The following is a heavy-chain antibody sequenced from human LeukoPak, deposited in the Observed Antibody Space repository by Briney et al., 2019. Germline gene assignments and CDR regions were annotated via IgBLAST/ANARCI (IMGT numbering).Heavy chain of an antibody. Sequence: ASVKVSCKASGYTFTSYGISWVRQAPGQGLEWIGWISAYNGNTNYAQKLQGRVTMTTDTSTSTAYMELRSLRSDDTAVYYCARDLEEQWLARKFDYWGQGTLVTVSS. J-gene: IGHJ4*02. CDR2: ISAYNGNT. CDR3: ARDLEEQWLARKFDY. V-gene: IGHV1-18*01. D-gene: IGHD6-19*01. CDR1: GYTFTSYG.